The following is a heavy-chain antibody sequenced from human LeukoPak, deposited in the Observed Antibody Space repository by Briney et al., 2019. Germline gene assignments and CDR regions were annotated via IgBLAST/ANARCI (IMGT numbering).Heavy chain of an antibody. CDR1: GFTFTSHW. D-gene: IGHD3-10*01. J-gene: IGHJ3*02. CDR2: INGDGSTT. CDR3: ARGSYTYGRDAFDM. Sequence: GGALRLSCVASGFTFTSHWKHWVRQVPGKGLVCVARINGDGSTTTYADSVKGRFTVSRDHAKTTVYLQMNSLRVEDTAVYYCARGSYTYGRDAFDMWGQGTMVTV. V-gene: IGHV3-74*03.